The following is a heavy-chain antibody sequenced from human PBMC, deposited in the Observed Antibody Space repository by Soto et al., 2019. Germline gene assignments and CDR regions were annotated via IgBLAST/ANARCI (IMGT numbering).Heavy chain of an antibody. Sequence: PGGSLRLSCAASGFTFSSYGMHWVRRAPGKGLEWVAVISYDGSNKYYADSVKGRFTISRDNSKNTLYLQMNSLRAEDTAVYHCAKDQGYCSSTSCYAIDYWGQGTLVTVSS. V-gene: IGHV3-30*18. J-gene: IGHJ4*02. D-gene: IGHD2-2*01. CDR3: AKDQGYCSSTSCYAIDY. CDR1: GFTFSSYG. CDR2: ISYDGSNK.